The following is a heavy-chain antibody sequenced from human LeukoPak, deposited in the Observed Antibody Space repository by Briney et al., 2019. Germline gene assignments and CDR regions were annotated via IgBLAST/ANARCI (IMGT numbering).Heavy chain of an antibody. Sequence: GVALTLSCAASVFTLSRYWMHWLRQAPGKGLVWVSRINSDGSTTSYEESVKGRFTISRANAKNTLYLQMNSLRAEDTAVYYCARGSGRTMVRGVNTFGYWGQGSLVTVSS. D-gene: IGHD3-10*01. V-gene: IGHV3-74*01. CDR2: INSDGSTT. CDR3: ARGSGRTMVRGVNTFGY. CDR1: VFTLSRYW. J-gene: IGHJ4*02.